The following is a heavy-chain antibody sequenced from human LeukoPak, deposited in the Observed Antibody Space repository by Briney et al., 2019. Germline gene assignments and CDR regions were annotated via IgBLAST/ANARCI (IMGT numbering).Heavy chain of an antibody. D-gene: IGHD3-22*01. CDR3: TRQGVHYSDSSAFSY. V-gene: IGHV5-51*01. CDR1: GYRFTNYW. Sequence: AGESLKISCKASGYRFTNYWIAWVRQMPGKGLELMGSIYPGDSDVRYSPSFQGQVTISADKSFNTAYLQWRSLKASDNAIYYCTRQGVHYSDSSAFSYWGQGTRVTVSS. CDR2: IYPGDSDV. J-gene: IGHJ4*02.